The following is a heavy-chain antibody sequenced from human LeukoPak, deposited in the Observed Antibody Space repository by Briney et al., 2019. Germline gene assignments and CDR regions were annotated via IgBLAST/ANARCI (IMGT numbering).Heavy chain of an antibody. CDR1: GDSVSRSSYF. V-gene: IGHV4-39*01. J-gene: IGHJ3*02. CDR3: ARLGLGYCSSTSCPGAFDI. CDR2: IYYSGSA. D-gene: IGHD2-2*01. Sequence: PSETLSLTCTVSGDSVSRSSYFWGWIRQPPGKGPEWIGSIYYSGSAFYNPSLKSRVTISLDKSKNQFSLKLSSVTAADTAVYYCARLGLGYCSSTSCPGAFDIWGQGTMVTVSS.